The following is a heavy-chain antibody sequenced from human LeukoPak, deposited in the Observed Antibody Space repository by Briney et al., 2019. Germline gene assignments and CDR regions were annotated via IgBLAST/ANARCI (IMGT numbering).Heavy chain of an antibody. Sequence: GGSLRLSCAASGFTFSSYWMSWVRQAPGKGLEWVAGIKYDGGEKYYVDSVKGRFTISRDNAKNSLYLQMNSLRAEDTAVYFCARDHPDPGLFFDSWGQRALVTVSS. J-gene: IGHJ4*02. CDR2: IKYDGGEK. D-gene: IGHD2-21*01. CDR1: GFTFSSYW. V-gene: IGHV3-7*01. CDR3: ARDHPDPGLFFDS.